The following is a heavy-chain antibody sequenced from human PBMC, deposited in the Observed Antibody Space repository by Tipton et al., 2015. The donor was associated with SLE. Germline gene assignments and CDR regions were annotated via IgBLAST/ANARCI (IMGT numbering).Heavy chain of an antibody. Sequence: QLVQSGPEVKPSETLSLTCAVSGYSISSGYYWGWIRQPPGKGLEWIGSIYHSGSTYYNPSLKSRVTISVDTSKNQFSLMLSSVTAADTAVYYCAREFTMVRGALWYFDLWGRGALVTVSS. D-gene: IGHD3-10*01. V-gene: IGHV4-38-2*02. CDR3: AREFTMVRGALWYFDL. J-gene: IGHJ2*01. CDR2: IYHSGST. CDR1: GYSISSGYY.